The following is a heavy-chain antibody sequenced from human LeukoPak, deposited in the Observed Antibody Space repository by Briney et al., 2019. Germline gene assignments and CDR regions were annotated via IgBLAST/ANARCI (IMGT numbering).Heavy chain of an antibody. D-gene: IGHD3-22*01. CDR1: GFTFSSYA. CDR2: ISYDGSNK. J-gene: IGHJ4*02. V-gene: IGHV3-30-3*01. Sequence: PGGSLRLSCAASGFTFSSYAMSWVRQAPGKGLEWVAVISYDGSNKYYADSVKGRFTISRDNSKNTLYLQMNSLRAEDTAVYYCARESDSTFDYWGQGTLVTVSS. CDR3: ARESDSTFDY.